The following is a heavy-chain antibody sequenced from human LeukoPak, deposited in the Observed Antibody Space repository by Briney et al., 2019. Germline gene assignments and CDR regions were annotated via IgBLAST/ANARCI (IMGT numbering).Heavy chain of an antibody. CDR3: ARDGDTMVRGVIVD. CDR2: ISAYNGNT. Sequence: ASVKVSCKASGYTFSNYGINWVRQAPGQGLEWMGWISAYNGNTNYAQKIQGRVTMTTDTSTSTAYMELRSLRSDDTAVYYCARDGDTMVRGVIVDWGQGTLVTVSS. V-gene: IGHV1-18*01. J-gene: IGHJ4*02. CDR1: GYTFSNYG. D-gene: IGHD3-10*01.